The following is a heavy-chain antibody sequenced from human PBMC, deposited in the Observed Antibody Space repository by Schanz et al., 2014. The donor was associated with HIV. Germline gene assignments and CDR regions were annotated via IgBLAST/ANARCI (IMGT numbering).Heavy chain of an antibody. CDR2: ISGSGDNT. CDR3: AKDGYSSSWYLGENWFDP. V-gene: IGHV3-23*01. Sequence: EVQLLESGGGLIHPGGSLRLSCAASGFTFSSFAMNWVRQAPGKGLEWVSAISGSGDNTYYADSVKGRFTISRDNSKNTLYLQVNSLRAEDTAVYYCAKDGYSSSWYLGENWFDPWGQGTLVTVSS. D-gene: IGHD6-13*01. J-gene: IGHJ5*02. CDR1: GFTFSSFA.